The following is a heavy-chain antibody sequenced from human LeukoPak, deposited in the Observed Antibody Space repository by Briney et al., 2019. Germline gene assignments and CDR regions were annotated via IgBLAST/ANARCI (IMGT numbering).Heavy chain of an antibody. D-gene: IGHD3-10*01. CDR2: IHYSGST. CDR1: GGSIDNSHYY. V-gene: IGHV4-39*01. CDR3: ARPGGFGSPPVFDI. Sequence: SETLSLTCTVSGGSIDNSHYYWGWIRQPPGEGLEWIASIHYSGSTHYNPSLKSRVTISVDTSKNQFSLKLSSVTAADTAVYYCARPGGFGSPPVFDIWGQGTMVTVSS. J-gene: IGHJ3*02.